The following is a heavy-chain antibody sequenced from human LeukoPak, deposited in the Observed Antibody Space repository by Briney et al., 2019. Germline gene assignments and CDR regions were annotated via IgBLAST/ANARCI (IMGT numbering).Heavy chain of an antibody. Sequence: SETLSLTCTVSGGSISSYYWSWIRQPPGKGPEWIGYIYYSGSTNYNPSLKSRVTISVDTSKNQFSLKLSSVTAADMAVYYCTRHDYGDYRFDYWGQGTLVTVSS. CDR1: GGSISSYY. D-gene: IGHD4-17*01. V-gene: IGHV4-59*08. CDR2: IYYSGST. J-gene: IGHJ4*02. CDR3: TRHDYGDYRFDY.